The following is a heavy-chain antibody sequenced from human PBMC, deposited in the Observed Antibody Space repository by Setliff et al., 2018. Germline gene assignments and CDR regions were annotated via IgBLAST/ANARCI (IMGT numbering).Heavy chain of an antibody. CDR2: IYTSWST. J-gene: IGHJ4*02. Sequence: KASETLSLTCTVSGGSISNTYYYWSWIRQPAGKGLEWIGHIYTSWSTNYNPSLKSRVTISVDTSKNQFSLKLSSVTAADTAVYYCARLPNYVWGSPVDYWGQGTLVTVSS. CDR1: GGSISNTYYY. D-gene: IGHD3-16*01. V-gene: IGHV4-61*09. CDR3: ARLPNYVWGSPVDY.